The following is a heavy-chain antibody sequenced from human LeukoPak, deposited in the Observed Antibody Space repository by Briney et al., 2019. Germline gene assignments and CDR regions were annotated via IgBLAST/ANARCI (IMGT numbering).Heavy chain of an antibody. CDR3: ARMPMVRGVLFSLDYYYYYMDV. CDR2: IIPIFGTA. Sequence: ASVKVSCKASGGTFSSYAISWVRQAPGQGLEWMGGIIPIFGTANYAQKFQGRVTITADKSTSTAYMELSSLRSEDTAVYYCARMPMVRGVLFSLDYYYYYMDVWGKGTTVTVSS. V-gene: IGHV1-69*06. CDR1: GGTFSSYA. D-gene: IGHD3-10*01. J-gene: IGHJ6*03.